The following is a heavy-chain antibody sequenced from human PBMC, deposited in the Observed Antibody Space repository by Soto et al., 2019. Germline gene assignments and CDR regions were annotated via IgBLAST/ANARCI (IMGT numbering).Heavy chain of an antibody. Sequence: PWGSLRLSCAASGFTFSSYAIIFFRHSPWKWLEWVSAISGSGGSTYYADSVKGRFTISRDNSKNTLYLQMNSLRAEDTAVYYCAKDSRITMIVVVINNFDYWGQGTLVTVSS. V-gene: IGHV3-23*01. CDR1: GFTFSSYA. CDR3: AKDSRITMIVVVINNFDY. D-gene: IGHD3-22*01. CDR2: ISGSGGST. J-gene: IGHJ4*02.